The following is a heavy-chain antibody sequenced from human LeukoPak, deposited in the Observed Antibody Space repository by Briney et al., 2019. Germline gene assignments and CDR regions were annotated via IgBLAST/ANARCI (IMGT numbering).Heavy chain of an antibody. CDR2: IWYDGSNK. CDR3: ARESCSGYDLPLGY. V-gene: IGHV3-33*01. J-gene: IGHJ4*02. CDR1: GFTFSSYG. D-gene: IGHD5-12*01. Sequence: GRSLRLSCAASGFTFSSYGMHWVRQGPGKGLEWVAVIWYDGSNKYYADSVKGRFTISRDNSKNTLYLQMNSLRAEDTAVYYCARESCSGYDLPLGYWGQGTLVTVSS.